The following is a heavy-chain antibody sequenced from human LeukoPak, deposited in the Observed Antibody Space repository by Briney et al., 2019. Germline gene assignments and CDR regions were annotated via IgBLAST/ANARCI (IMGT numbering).Heavy chain of an antibody. CDR2: INDSGRI. CDR3: ARRWNYGRNYYIDV. Sequence: PSETLSLTCAVYGGSFSNYYWSWIRQPPGKGLEWIGEINDSGRINYNPSLLSRVTVSVDLSKNQFSLSLTSVTATDTAVYYCARRWNYGRNYYIDVWGKGATVSVSS. J-gene: IGHJ6*03. CDR1: GGSFSNYY. D-gene: IGHD1-7*01. V-gene: IGHV4-34*01.